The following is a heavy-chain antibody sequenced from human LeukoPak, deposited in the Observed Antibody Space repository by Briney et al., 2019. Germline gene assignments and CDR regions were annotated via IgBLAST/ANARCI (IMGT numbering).Heavy chain of an antibody. Sequence: GGSLRLSCAASGFTFSDYYMSWIRQAPGKGLGWVSYISSSGSTIYYADSVKGRFTISRDNAKNSLYLQMNSLRAEDTAVYYCARERSWSVAAQFDYWGQGTLVTVSS. D-gene: IGHD6-19*01. CDR3: ARERSWSVAAQFDY. CDR2: ISSSGSTI. V-gene: IGHV3-11*04. J-gene: IGHJ4*02. CDR1: GFTFSDYY.